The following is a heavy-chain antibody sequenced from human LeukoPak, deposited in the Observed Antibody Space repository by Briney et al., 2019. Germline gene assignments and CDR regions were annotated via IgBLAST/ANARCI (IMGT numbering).Heavy chain of an antibody. Sequence: SETLCLTCAVYGGSFSGYYWSWIRQPPGKGLEWIGEINHSGSTNYNPSLKSRVTISVDTSKNQFSLKLSSVTAADTAVYYCARDQYYFDWGQGTLVTVSS. D-gene: IGHD3-10*01. CDR1: GGSFSGYY. CDR2: INHSGST. J-gene: IGHJ4*02. V-gene: IGHV4-34*01. CDR3: ARDQYYFD.